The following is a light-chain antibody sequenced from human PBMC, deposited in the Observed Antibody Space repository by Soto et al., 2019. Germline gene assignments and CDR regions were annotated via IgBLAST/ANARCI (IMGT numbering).Light chain of an antibody. CDR2: LGS. CDR3: MQALQTPGLT. V-gene: IGKV2-28*01. Sequence: DIVMTQSPLSLPVTPGEPASISCRSSQSLLHSNGYNYLDWYLQKPGQSPQLLIYLGSNRASGVPDRFSGSGSGTDFTLKISRVEAEDVGVYYCMQALQTPGLTFGGWTKVEIK. CDR1: QSLLHSNGYNY. J-gene: IGKJ4*01.